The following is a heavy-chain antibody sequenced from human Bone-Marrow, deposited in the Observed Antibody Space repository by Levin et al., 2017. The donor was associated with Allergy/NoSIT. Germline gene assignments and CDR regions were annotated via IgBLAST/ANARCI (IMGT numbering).Heavy chain of an antibody. V-gene: IGHV1-18*01. J-gene: IGHJ3*02. CDR1: GYTFTSYG. CDR2: ISAYNGNT. Sequence: ASVKVSCKASGYTFTSYGISWVRQAPGQGLEWMGWISAYNGNTNYAQKLQGRVTMTTDTSTSTAYMELRSLRSDDTAVYYCARDRDRVAVAGRDEEHDAFDIWGQGTMVTVSS. CDR3: ARDRDRVAVAGRDEEHDAFDI. D-gene: IGHD6-19*01.